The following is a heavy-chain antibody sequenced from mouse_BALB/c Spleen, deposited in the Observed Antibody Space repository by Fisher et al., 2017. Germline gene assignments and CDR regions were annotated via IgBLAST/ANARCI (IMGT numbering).Heavy chain of an antibody. Sequence: GKFKGKATLTAVTSTSTAYMELSSLTSEDTAVYYCARKETGRYFDVWGAGTTVTVS. V-gene: IGHV1S12*01. D-gene: IGHD4-1*01. CDR3: ARKETGRYFDV. J-gene: IGHJ1*01.